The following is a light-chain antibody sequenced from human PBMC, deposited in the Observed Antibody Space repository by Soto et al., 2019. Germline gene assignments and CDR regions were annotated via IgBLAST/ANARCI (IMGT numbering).Light chain of an antibody. CDR1: QSVKNTY. Sequence: ELVLTQSPGTLSLSPGERATLSCRASQSVKNTYLAWYQKKPGQAPRLLIYVASSRATGIPDRFSGSGSGTDFTLTISRLEAEDFAVYYCQHYGSSPANTFGQGTKLEIK. CDR3: QHYGSSPANT. V-gene: IGKV3-20*01. J-gene: IGKJ2*01. CDR2: VAS.